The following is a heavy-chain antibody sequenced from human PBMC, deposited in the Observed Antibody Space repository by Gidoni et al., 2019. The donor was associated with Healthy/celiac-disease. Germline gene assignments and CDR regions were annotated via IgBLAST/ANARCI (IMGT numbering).Heavy chain of an antibody. CDR2: IIPIFGTA. Sequence: QVQLAQSGAEVTKPGSSVKVSCKASGGTFSSYAISWVRQPPGQGLEWMGGIIPIFGTANYAQKFQGRVTITADESTSTADMELSSLRSEDTAVYYCARVDSDYVWGSYRLGYWGQGTLVTVSS. CDR3: ARVDSDYVWGSYRLGY. V-gene: IGHV1-69*01. D-gene: IGHD3-16*02. J-gene: IGHJ4*02. CDR1: GGTFSSYA.